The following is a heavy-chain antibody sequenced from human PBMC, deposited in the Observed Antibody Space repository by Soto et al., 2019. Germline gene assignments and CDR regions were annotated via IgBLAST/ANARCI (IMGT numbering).Heavy chain of an antibody. CDR1: GFTFGSYG. CDR3: ANVSDKARTTKPPPRAHFPDV. Sequence: PGGSLRLSCAASGFTFGSYGMHWVRQAPGKGLEWVAGISYGGSNKYYADSVKGRFTISRDNSKNTLYLQMNSLRAEDTAVYYCANVSDKARTTKPPPRAHFPDVWGQGTTVTVSS. D-gene: IGHD1-7*01. J-gene: IGHJ6*02. V-gene: IGHV3-30*18. CDR2: ISYGGSNK.